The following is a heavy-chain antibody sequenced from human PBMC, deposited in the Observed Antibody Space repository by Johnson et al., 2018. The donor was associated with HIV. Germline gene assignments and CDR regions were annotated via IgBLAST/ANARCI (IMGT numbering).Heavy chain of an antibody. V-gene: IGHV3-66*01. Sequence: EKLVESGGGLVQPGGSLRLSCAASGFTVRSNYMSWVRQAPGKGLEWVSVIYSGESTYYAVAVRGRFSIHSDNSKNTLDLQMNSLRAEDSAVYYCARMTTTVSHHDGLDVWGQGTMVTVSS. CDR1: GFTVRSNY. D-gene: IGHD4-17*01. CDR2: IYSGEST. J-gene: IGHJ3*01. CDR3: ARMTTTVSHHDGLDV.